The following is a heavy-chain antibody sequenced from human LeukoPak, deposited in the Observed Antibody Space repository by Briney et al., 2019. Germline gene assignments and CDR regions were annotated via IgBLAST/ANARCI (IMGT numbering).Heavy chain of an antibody. CDR1: GFTFDDYA. D-gene: IGHD6-13*01. CDR2: ILGDGSST. Sequence: AGGSLRLSCAASGFTFDDYAMHWVRQVPGKGLEWVSLILGDGSSTNYVDSVKGRFTISRDNSKNSLYLHMNSLRVEDTALYFCAKDRYSSSWYTIDYWGQGTLVTVSS. CDR3: AKDRYSSSWYTIDY. V-gene: IGHV3-43*02. J-gene: IGHJ4*02.